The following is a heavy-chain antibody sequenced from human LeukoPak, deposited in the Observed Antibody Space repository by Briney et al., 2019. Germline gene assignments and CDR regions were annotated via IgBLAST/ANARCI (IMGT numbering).Heavy chain of an antibody. CDR3: ARRRIVGASPFDY. CDR2: ISYDGSNK. V-gene: IGHV3-30-3*01. Sequence: QPGGSLRLSCAASGFTFSSYAMHWVRQAPGKGLEWVAVISYDGSNKYYADSVKGRFTISRDNSKNTLYLQMNSLRAEDTAVYYCARRRIVGASPFDYWGQGTLVTVSS. CDR1: GFTFSSYA. D-gene: IGHD1-26*01. J-gene: IGHJ4*02.